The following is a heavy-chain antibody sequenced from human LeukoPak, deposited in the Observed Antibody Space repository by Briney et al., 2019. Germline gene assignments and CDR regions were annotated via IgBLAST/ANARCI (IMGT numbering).Heavy chain of an antibody. J-gene: IGHJ4*02. Sequence: SQTLSLTCAVSGGSISSGGYSWSWIRQPPGKGLEWIGYIYYSGTTNYNPSLKSRVTISVDTSKNQYSLKLSSVTAADTAVYYCARGVYIAAAQYAYWGQGTLVTVSS. V-gene: IGHV4-30-4*07. CDR1: GGSISSGGYS. D-gene: IGHD6-13*01. CDR2: IYYSGTT. CDR3: ARGVYIAAAQYAY.